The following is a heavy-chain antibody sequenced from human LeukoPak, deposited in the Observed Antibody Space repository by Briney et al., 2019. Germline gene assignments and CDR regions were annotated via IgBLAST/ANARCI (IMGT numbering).Heavy chain of an antibody. D-gene: IGHD3-22*01. CDR3: ARSTQLTSGYAPFDL. Sequence: PSETLSLTCTVSGGSISSYYWSWIRQPPGKGLEWIGYIHYSGGITYYNPSLKSRVTISVDTSKNQFSLKLSSVTAADTAVYHCARSTQLTSGYAPFDLWGRGTLVTVSS. J-gene: IGHJ2*01. V-gene: IGHV4-59*12. CDR1: GGSISSYY. CDR2: IHYSGGIT.